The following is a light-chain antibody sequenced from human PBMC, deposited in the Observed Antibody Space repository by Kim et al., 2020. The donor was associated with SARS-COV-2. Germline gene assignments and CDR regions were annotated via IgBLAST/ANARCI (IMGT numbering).Light chain of an antibody. CDR3: QQYDEWPPYS. J-gene: IGKJ2*03. CDR1: QSVNSH. CDR2: GAS. Sequence: IVMTQSPVTLSVSPGERATLSCRASQSVNSHLAWYQKKPGQAPRLLIYGASSRATGIPARFSGSGSGTEFTLTITSLQSEDSAVYYCQQYDEWPPYSFGQGTKLEI. V-gene: IGKV3-15*01.